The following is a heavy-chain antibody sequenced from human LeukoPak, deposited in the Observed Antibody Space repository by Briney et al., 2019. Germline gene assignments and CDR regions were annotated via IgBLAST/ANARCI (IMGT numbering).Heavy chain of an antibody. J-gene: IGHJ6*03. CDR1: GGSISSYY. CDR2: IYTSGST. V-gene: IGHV4-4*07. Sequence: SSETLSLTCTVSGGSISSYYWSWIRQPAGKGLEWIGRIYTSGSTNYNPSLKSRVTMSVDTSKNQFSLKLSSVTAADTAVYYCARELWYYYDSSGSYYYYYMDVWGKGTTVTVSS. D-gene: IGHD3-22*01. CDR3: ARELWYYYDSSGSYYYYYMDV.